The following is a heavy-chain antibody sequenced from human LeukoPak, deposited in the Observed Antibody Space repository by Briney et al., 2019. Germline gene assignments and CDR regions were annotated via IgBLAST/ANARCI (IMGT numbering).Heavy chain of an antibody. J-gene: IGHJ5*02. V-gene: IGHV4-39*07. CDR3: AREGLYGSGSYYNTELNWFDP. D-gene: IGHD3-10*01. CDR1: GGSISSGGYY. Sequence: PSQTLSLTCTVSGGSISSGGYYWGWIRQPPGKGLEWIGSIYYSGSTYYNPSLKSRVTISVDTSKNQFSLKLSSVTAADTAVYYCAREGLYGSGSYYNTELNWFDPWGQGTLVTVSS. CDR2: IYYSGST.